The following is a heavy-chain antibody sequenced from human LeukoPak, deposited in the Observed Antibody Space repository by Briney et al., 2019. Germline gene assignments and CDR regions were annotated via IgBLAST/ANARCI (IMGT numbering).Heavy chain of an antibody. J-gene: IGHJ4*02. Sequence: GASVKVSCKASVGTFSSYAISWVRQAPGQGLEWMGIINPSGGSTSYAQKFQGRVTMTRDTSTSTVYMELSSLRSEDTAVYYCAIGYGSGSYYVDYWGQGTLVTVSS. CDR3: AIGYGSGSYYVDY. D-gene: IGHD3-10*01. V-gene: IGHV1-46*01. CDR2: INPSGGST. CDR1: VGTFSSYA.